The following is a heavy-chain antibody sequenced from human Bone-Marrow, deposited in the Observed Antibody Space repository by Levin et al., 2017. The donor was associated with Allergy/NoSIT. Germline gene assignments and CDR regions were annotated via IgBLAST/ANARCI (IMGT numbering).Heavy chain of an antibody. Sequence: ESLKISCAVYGGSFSGYYWSWIRQPPGKGLEWIGEINHSGSTNYNPSLKSRVTISVDTSKNQFSLKLSSVTAADTAVYYCARGNGGDIVVVPAATGVPIHLDYWGQGTLVTVSS. CDR2: INHSGST. CDR3: ARGNGGDIVVVPAATGVPIHLDY. D-gene: IGHD2-2*01. CDR1: GGSFSGYY. V-gene: IGHV4-34*01. J-gene: IGHJ4*02.